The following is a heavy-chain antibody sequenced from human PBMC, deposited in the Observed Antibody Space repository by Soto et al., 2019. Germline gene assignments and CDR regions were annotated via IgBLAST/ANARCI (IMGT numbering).Heavy chain of an antibody. D-gene: IGHD2-2*01. V-gene: IGHV3-23*01. CDR1: GFTFSNYA. CDR3: AKGTGIVVVPTAMS. Sequence: EVQLLESGGDLVQPGGSLRLSCAASGFTFSNYAMSWVRQAPGKGLEWVSGISGSGGSTYYADSVKGRFTISGDNSKNTLYLQMNSLRAEDTAVYYCAKGTGIVVVPTAMSWGQGTLVTVSS. CDR2: ISGSGGST. J-gene: IGHJ5*02.